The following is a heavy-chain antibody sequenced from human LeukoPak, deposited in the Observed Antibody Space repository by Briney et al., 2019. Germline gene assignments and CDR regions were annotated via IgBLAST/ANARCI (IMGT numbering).Heavy chain of an antibody. CDR1: GGTFSSYA. CDR3: ARVYHVDTAMVAFDY. J-gene: IGHJ4*02. Sequence: GSSVKVSCKASGGTFSSYAISWVRQAPGQGLEWMGMIIPILGIANYAQKFQGRVTITADKSTSTAYMELSSLRSEDTAVYYCARVYHVDTAMVAFDYWGQGTLVTVSS. D-gene: IGHD5-18*01. CDR2: IIPILGIA. V-gene: IGHV1-69*04.